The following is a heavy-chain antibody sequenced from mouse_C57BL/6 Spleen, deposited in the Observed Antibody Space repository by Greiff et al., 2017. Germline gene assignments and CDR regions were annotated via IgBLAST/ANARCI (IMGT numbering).Heavy chain of an antibody. CDR2: ICSGSSTI. V-gene: IGHV5-17*01. J-gene: IGHJ4*01. CDR3: VPYDFYAMDY. CDR1: GFTFSDYG. Sequence: EVQGVESGGGLVKPGGSLTLSCAASGFTFSDYGMHWVRQAPEKGLEWVAYICSGSSTIYYADTVKGRFTISSDNAKNTLFLQMTNLRSEDTAMYYCVPYDFYAMDYWGQGTTVTVSS.